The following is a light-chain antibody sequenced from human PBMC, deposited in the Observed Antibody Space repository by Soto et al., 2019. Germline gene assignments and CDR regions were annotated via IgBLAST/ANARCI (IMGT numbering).Light chain of an antibody. CDR2: DAS. Sequence: DIQMTQSPSSLSASVGGRVTITCLASQGIKNYLNWYQQKSGKAPKLLIYDASDLETGVPSRFSGSGSGTDFTFTINSLQPEDIATYYCQQYDNLPLTFGGGTKVDIK. CDR1: QGIKNY. CDR3: QQYDNLPLT. V-gene: IGKV1-33*01. J-gene: IGKJ4*01.